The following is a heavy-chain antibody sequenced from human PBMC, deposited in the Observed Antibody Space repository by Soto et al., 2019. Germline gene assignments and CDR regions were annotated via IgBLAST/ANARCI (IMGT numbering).Heavy chain of an antibody. V-gene: IGHV1-69*01. J-gene: IGHJ3*02. CDR1: GGTFSSYA. Sequence: QVQLVQSGAEVKKPGSSVKVSCKASGGTFSSYAISWVRQAPGQGLECMGGIIPIFGTANYAQKFQGRVTITADESTSTAYMELSSLRSEDTAVYYCAREVYDYVWGSYHTHDAFDIWGQGTMVTVSS. D-gene: IGHD3-16*02. CDR3: AREVYDYVWGSYHTHDAFDI. CDR2: IIPIFGTA.